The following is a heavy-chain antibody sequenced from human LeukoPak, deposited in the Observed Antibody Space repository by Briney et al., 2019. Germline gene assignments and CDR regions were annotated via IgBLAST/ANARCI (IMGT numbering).Heavy chain of an antibody. J-gene: IGHJ4*02. D-gene: IGHD3-22*01. Sequence: PSETLSLTCAVSGGSISSGGYSWSWIRQPPGKGLEWIGYIYHSGSTYYNPSLKSRVTISVDTSKNQFSLKLSSVTAADTAVYYCARSPEEPTMIVVGLFLDYWGQGTLVTVSS. V-gene: IGHV4-30-2*01. CDR3: ARSPEEPTMIVVGLFLDY. CDR1: GGSISSGGYS. CDR2: IYHSGST.